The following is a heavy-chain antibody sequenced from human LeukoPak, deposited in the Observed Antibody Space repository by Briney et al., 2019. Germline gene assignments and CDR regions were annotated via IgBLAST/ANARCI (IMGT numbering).Heavy chain of an antibody. J-gene: IGHJ6*02. CDR2: ISSSSSTI. CDR1: GFTFSSYS. CDR3: ARANGMDV. Sequence: GGSLRLSCTASGFTFSSYSMNWVRQAPGKGLEWVSYISSSSSTIYFADSVKGRFTISRDNAKNSLYLQMSSLRDEDTAVYYCARANGMDVWGQGTTVTVSS. V-gene: IGHV3-48*02.